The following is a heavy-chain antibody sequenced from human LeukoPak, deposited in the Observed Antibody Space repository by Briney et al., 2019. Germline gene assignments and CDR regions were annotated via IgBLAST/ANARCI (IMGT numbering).Heavy chain of an antibody. CDR2: INPSGGST. Sequence: ASVKVSCKASGYTFTSYYMHWVRQAPGQGLEWMGIINPSGGSTSYAQKLQGRVTMTRDTSTSTVYMELSSLRSEDTAVYYCARDMYPQDYDFWSGLGNWGQGTLVTVSS. D-gene: IGHD3-3*01. CDR1: GYTFTSYY. J-gene: IGHJ4*02. CDR3: ARDMYPQDYDFWSGLGN. V-gene: IGHV1-46*04.